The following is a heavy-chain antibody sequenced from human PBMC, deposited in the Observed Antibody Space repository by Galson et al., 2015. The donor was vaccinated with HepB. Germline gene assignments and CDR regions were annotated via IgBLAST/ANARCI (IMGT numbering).Heavy chain of an antibody. Sequence: LSLTCTVSGGSISSSSYYWGWIRQPPGKGLEWIGSIYYSGSTYYNPSLKSRVTISVDTSKNQFSLKLSSVTAADTAVYYCARQLWFGKTDAFDIWGQGTMVTVSS. V-gene: IGHV4-39*01. CDR1: GGSISSSSYY. CDR3: ARQLWFGKTDAFDI. CDR2: IYYSGST. D-gene: IGHD3-10*01. J-gene: IGHJ3*02.